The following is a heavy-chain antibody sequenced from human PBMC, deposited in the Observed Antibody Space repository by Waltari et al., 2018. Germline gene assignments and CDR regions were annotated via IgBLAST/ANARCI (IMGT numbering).Heavy chain of an antibody. CDR2: TYYRSSWYN. V-gene: IGHV6-1*01. Sequence: QVQLQQSGPGLVKPSQTLSLTCAISGDSVSSKTAAWNWIRQSPSRGLEWLGRTYYRSSWYNNYAVSVKSRITINQYTSKNQFSLQLSSVTPEDTAVYYCARDPPDGYTYFDYWGQGTLVTVSS. CDR3: ARDPPDGYTYFDY. CDR1: GDSVSSKTAA. D-gene: IGHD3-16*01. J-gene: IGHJ4*02.